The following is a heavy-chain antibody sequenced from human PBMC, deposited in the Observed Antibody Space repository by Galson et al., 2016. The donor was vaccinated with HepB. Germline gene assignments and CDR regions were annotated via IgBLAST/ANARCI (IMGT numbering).Heavy chain of an antibody. CDR1: GGSISSHY. D-gene: IGHD5-18*01. CDR2: IYYSGGSI. CDR3: ASGMVTSFGY. Sequence: ATLSLTCTVSGGSISSHYWNWIRQPPGKGLEWSGYIYYSGGSIKYNPSLKSRVTIPVDTSQNQVSRKLTSVTAADTAVYYCASGMVTSFGYWGQGTLVTVSS. J-gene: IGHJ4*02. V-gene: IGHV4-59*11.